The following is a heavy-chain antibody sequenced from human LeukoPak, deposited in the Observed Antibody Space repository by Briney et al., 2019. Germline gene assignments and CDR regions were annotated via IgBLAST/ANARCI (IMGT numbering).Heavy chain of an antibody. J-gene: IGHJ4*02. CDR2: INHSGST. Sequence: SWIRQPPGKGLEWIGEINHSGSTNYNPSLKSRVTISVDTSKNQFSLKLSSVTAADTAVYYCARGRPTVTSHPGYYFDYWGQGTLVTVSS. CDR3: ARGRPTVTSHPGYYFDY. V-gene: IGHV4-34*01. D-gene: IGHD4-17*01.